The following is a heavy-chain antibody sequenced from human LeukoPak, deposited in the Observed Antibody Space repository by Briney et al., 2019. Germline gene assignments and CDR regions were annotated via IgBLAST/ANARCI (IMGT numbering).Heavy chain of an antibody. Sequence: TGGSLRLSCAASGFTFSSYAMSWVRQAPGKGLEWVSAISGSGGSTYYADSVKGRFTISRDNSKNTLYLQMNSLRAEDTAVYYCARVGIRYFDWSIFDYWGQGTLVTVSS. CDR1: GFTFSSYA. D-gene: IGHD3-9*01. CDR3: ARVGIRYFDWSIFDY. J-gene: IGHJ4*02. CDR2: ISGSGGST. V-gene: IGHV3-23*01.